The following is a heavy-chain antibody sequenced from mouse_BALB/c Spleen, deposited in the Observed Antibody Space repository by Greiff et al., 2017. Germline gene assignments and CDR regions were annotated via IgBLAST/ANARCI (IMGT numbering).Heavy chain of an antibody. J-gene: IGHJ3*01. CDR1: GYTFTSYW. V-gene: IGHV1-7*01. Sequence: VKLMESGAELAKPGASVKMSCKASGYTFTSYWMHWVKQRPGQGLEWIGYINPSTGYTEYNQKFKDKATLTADKSSSTAYMQLSSLTSEDSAVYYCAIYRFAYWGQGTLVTVSA. CDR2: INPSTGYT. CDR3: AIYRFAY. D-gene: IGHD2-12*01.